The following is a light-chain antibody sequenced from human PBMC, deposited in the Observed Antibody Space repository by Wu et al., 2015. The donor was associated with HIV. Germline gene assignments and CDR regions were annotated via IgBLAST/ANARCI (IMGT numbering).Light chain of an antibody. CDR3: LQHNSYPLT. J-gene: IGKJ4*01. CDR1: QSVSTY. CDR2: AAS. V-gene: IGKV1-9*01. Sequence: DIQLTQSPSFLSASIGDRVTITCRASQSVSTYLAWYRQYPGKAPKLLIYAASTLQSGVPSRFSGSGSGTEFTLTISSLQPEDFATYYCLQHNSYPLTFGGGTKVEDQT.